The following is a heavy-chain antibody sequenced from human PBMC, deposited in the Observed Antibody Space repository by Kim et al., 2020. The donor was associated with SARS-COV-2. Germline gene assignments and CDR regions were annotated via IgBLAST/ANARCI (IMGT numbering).Heavy chain of an antibody. Sequence: GGSLRLSCAASGFTFSSYAMHWVRQAPGKGLEWVAVISYDGSNKYYADSVKGRFTISRDNSKNTLYLQMNSLRAEDTAVYYCARILEIIVVVPAAHAGGWCEGHYWGQGTLVTVAS. D-gene: IGHD2-2*01. CDR1: GFTFSSYA. CDR2: ISYDGSNK. V-gene: IGHV3-30*04. CDR3: ARILEIIVVVPAAHAGGWCEGHY. J-gene: IGHJ4*02.